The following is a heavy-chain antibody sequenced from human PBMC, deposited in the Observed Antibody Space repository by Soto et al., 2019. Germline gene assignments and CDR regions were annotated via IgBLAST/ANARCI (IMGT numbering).Heavy chain of an antibody. CDR3: GRADPDASVGY. J-gene: IGHJ4*02. D-gene: IGHD3-16*01. CDR1: GCSISSHY. CDR2: VSYSGST. Sequence: PSETLSLTCTVSGCSISSHYWTWRRQPPGEGLEWMGYVSYSGSTYFNPSPKSRGTISSDTSRNQFSLKLRSVIAADTAADYCGRADPDASVGYWGQGTLVTVSS. V-gene: IGHV4-59*11.